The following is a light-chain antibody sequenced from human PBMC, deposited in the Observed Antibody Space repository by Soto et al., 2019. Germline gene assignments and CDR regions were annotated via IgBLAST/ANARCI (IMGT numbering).Light chain of an antibody. CDR3: MKGTHWPPYT. CDR1: QSLVHSDGNTY. V-gene: IGKV2-30*02. J-gene: IGKJ2*01. CDR2: KVS. Sequence: DVVMTQSPLSLPVTLGQPASISCRSSQSLVHSDGNTYLNWFQQRPGQSPRRLIDKVSNRDSGVQDRFSGSGSGTNFTLKISRVEAVDVGVYYCMKGTHWPPYTFGQGNKLEI.